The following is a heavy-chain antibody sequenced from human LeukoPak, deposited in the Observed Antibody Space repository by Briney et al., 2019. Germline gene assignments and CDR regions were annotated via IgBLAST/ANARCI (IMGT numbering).Heavy chain of an antibody. V-gene: IGHV4-34*01. CDR2: INHSGST. CDR3: ASLFYYGSGSYYQGWFDP. Sequence: SETLSLTCAVYGGSFSGYYWSWIRQPPGKGLEWIWEINHSGSTNYNPSLKSRVTISVDTSKNQFSLKLSSVTAADTAVYYCASLFYYGSGSYYQGWFDPWGQGTLVTVSS. CDR1: GGSFSGYY. D-gene: IGHD3-10*01. J-gene: IGHJ5*02.